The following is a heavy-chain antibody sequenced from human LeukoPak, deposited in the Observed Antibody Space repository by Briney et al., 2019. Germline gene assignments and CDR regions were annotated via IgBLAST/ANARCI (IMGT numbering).Heavy chain of an antibody. D-gene: IGHD6-13*01. CDR2: IYYSGST. Sequence: PSETLSLTCTVSGGSISSSSYYWGWIRQPPGKGLEWFGSIYYSGSTYYNQSLKSRVTISVDTSKNQFSLKLSSVTAADTAVYYCARQSSSWYTAYNWFDPRGQGTLVTVSS. J-gene: IGHJ5*02. V-gene: IGHV4-39*01. CDR1: GGSISSSSYY. CDR3: ARQSSSWYTAYNWFDP.